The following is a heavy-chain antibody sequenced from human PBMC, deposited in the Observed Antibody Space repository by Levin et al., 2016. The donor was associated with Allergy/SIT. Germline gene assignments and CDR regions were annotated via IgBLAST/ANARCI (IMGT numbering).Heavy chain of an antibody. CDR2: ISGSGGST. J-gene: IGHJ5*02. Sequence: GESLKISCAASGFTFSSYAMSWVRQAPGEGLEWVSAISGSGGSTYYADSVKGRFTISRDNAKNTLYLQMNSLRAEDTAVYYCARISLHFTIFGTNWFDPWGQGTLVTVSS. CDR1: GFTFSSYA. V-gene: IGHV3-23*01. D-gene: IGHD3-3*01. CDR3: ARISLHFTIFGTNWFDP.